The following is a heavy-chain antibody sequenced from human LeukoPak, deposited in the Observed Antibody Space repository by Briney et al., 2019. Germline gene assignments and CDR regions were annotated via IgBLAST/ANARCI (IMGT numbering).Heavy chain of an antibody. CDR1: GGTFSSYA. Sequence: GASVKVSCKASGGTFSSYAISWVRQAPGQGLEWMGGVIPIFGTANYAQKFQGRVTITTDESTSTAYMELSSLRSDDTAVYYCARSLGGDNFDFWGQGTMVTVSS. CDR2: VIPIFGTA. V-gene: IGHV1-69*05. CDR3: ARSLGGDNFDF. D-gene: IGHD2-21*01. J-gene: IGHJ3*01.